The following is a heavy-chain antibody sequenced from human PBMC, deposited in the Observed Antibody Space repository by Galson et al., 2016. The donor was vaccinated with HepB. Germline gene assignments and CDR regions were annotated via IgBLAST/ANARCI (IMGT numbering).Heavy chain of an antibody. D-gene: IGHD6-19*01. Sequence: SLRLSCAASEFKFDDYAMHWVRQVPGKGLQWVSGISWDSRNIGSADSVKGRFPVSRDNAKNSLYLQMNSLTTEDTALYYCTKAAIAMAPPYYMDVWGQGTTATVSS. J-gene: IGHJ6*03. V-gene: IGHV3-9*01. CDR2: ISWDSRNI. CDR3: TKAAIAMAPPYYMDV. CDR1: EFKFDDYA.